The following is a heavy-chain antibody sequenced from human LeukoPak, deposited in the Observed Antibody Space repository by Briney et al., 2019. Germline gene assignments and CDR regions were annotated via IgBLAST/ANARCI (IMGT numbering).Heavy chain of an antibody. D-gene: IGHD6-6*01. Sequence: SETLSLTCTVSGGSISSGGYYWSWIRQHPGKGLEWIGYIYYSGSTYYNPSLKSRVIISVDTSKNQFSLKLSSVTAADTAVYYCARGIAARPAYYYYYGMDVWGQGTTVTVSS. CDR1: GGSISSGGYY. CDR2: IYYSGST. CDR3: ARGIAARPAYYYYYGMDV. V-gene: IGHV4-31*03. J-gene: IGHJ6*02.